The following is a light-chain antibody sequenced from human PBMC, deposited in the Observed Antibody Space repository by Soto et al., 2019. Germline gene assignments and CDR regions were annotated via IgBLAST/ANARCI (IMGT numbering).Light chain of an antibody. CDR2: RAS. J-gene: IGKJ1*01. V-gene: IGKV1-5*03. CDR1: QSVDTW. CDR3: QHYNDYSRV. Sequence: DIQMTQSPSTLSASIGDTVTIPCRTSQSVDTWLAWYQHKAGKAPKLLIYRASSLATGVPSRFSGSGSGTAFTLTITSLQPDDFATYYCQHYNDYSRVFGQGTQVEIK.